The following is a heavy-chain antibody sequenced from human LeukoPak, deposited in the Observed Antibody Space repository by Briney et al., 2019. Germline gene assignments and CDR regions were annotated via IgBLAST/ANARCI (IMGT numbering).Heavy chain of an antibody. CDR3: ARGPYYYDSSGYFFDY. D-gene: IGHD3-22*01. CDR1: GYTFTSYA. V-gene: IGHV1-18*01. Sequence: ASVKVSCKASGYTFTSYAITWVRQAPGQGLEWLGWISAYNGNTNYAQRLQGRVTMTTDTSTSTAYMELSSLRSEDTAVYYCARGPYYYDSSGYFFDYWGQGTLVTVSS. J-gene: IGHJ4*02. CDR2: ISAYNGNT.